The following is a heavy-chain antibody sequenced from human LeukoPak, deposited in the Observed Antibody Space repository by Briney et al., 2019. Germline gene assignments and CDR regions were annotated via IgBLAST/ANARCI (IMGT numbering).Heavy chain of an antibody. CDR1: GFTFSSYS. V-gene: IGHV3-7*01. Sequence: GGSLRLSCAASGFTFSSYSMNWVRQAPGKGLEWVANIKQDGSEKYYVDSVKGRFTISRDNAKNSLYLQMNSLRAEDTAVYYCARSPFTYYYGSGSYQANYYFDYWGQGTLVTVSS. D-gene: IGHD3-10*01. CDR3: ARSPFTYYYGSGSYQANYYFDY. CDR2: IKQDGSEK. J-gene: IGHJ4*02.